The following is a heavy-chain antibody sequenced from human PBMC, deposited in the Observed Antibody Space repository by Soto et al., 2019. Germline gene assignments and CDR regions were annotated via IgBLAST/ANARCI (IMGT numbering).Heavy chain of an antibody. J-gene: IGHJ6*02. CDR3: ARDQGDGYNPANYYYYGMDV. CDR1: GFTFSSYS. Sequence: GSLRLSCAASGFTFSSYSMNWVRQAPGKGLEWVSSISSSSSYIYYADSVKGRFTISRDNAKNSLYLQMSSLRAEDTAVYYCARDQGDGYNPANYYYYGMDVWGQGTTVTVSS. D-gene: IGHD5-12*01. CDR2: ISSSSSYI. V-gene: IGHV3-21*01.